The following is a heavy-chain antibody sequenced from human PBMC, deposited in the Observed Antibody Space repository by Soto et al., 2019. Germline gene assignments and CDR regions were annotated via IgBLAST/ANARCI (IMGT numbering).Heavy chain of an antibody. CDR1: GFTLSSYA. Sequence: EVQLVESGGGLVQPGGSLRLSCAASGFTLSSYAVNWVRQAPGKGLEWVAYISGDSRTIHYGDSVKDRFTISRDNAGNSVYLQMNSLRDEDTAVYYCARIKLVEWFFINVDVYDMDVWGQGTPVTVSS. CDR2: ISGDSRTI. CDR3: ARIKLVEWFFINVDVYDMDV. J-gene: IGHJ6*02. D-gene: IGHD3-3*01. V-gene: IGHV3-48*02.